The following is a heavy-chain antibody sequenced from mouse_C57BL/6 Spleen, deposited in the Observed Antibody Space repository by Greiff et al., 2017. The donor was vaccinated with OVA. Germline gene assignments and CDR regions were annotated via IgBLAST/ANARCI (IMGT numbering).Heavy chain of an antibody. CDR2: IDPSDSYT. V-gene: IGHV1-50*01. CDR3: ARGYLTGYYFDY. J-gene: IGHJ2*01. CDR1: GYTFTSYW. D-gene: IGHD4-1*01. Sequence: QVHVKQPGAELVKPGASVKLSCKASGYTFTSYWMQWVKQRPGQGLEWIGEIDPSDSYTNYNQKFKGKATLTVDTSSSTAYMQLSSLTSEDSAVYYCARGYLTGYYFDYWGQGTTLTVSS.